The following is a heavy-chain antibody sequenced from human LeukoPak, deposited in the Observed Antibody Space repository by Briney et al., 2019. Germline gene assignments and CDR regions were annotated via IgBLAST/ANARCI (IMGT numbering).Heavy chain of an antibody. CDR2: IIPILGIA. CDR1: GGTFSSYA. D-gene: IGHD6-6*01. CDR3: ARAGFDVAARYDY. V-gene: IGHV1-69*04. J-gene: IGHJ4*02. Sequence: VAPVKVSCKASGGTFSSYAISWVRQAPGQGLEWMGRIIPILGIANYAQKFQGRVTITADKSTSTAYMELSSLRSEDTAVYYCARAGFDVAARYDYWGQGTLVTVSS.